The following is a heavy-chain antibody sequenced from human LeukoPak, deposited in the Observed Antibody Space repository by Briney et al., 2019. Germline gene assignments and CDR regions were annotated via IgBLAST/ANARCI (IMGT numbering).Heavy chain of an antibody. CDR1: GGSISSYY. V-gene: IGHV4-59*01. Sequence: SETLSLTCTVSGGSISSYYWSWIRQPPGKGLEWIGYIYYSGSTNYDPSLKSRVTISVDTSKNQFSLRLSSVTAADTAVYYCARVTGYMIEDYFDYWGQGTLVTVSS. CDR2: IYYSGST. CDR3: ARVTGYMIEDYFDY. J-gene: IGHJ4*02. D-gene: IGHD3-22*01.